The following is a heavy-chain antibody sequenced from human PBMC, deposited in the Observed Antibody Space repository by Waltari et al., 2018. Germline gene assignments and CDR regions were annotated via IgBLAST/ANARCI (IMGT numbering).Heavy chain of an antibody. Sequence: QVQLVQSGAEVKKPGASVKVSCKASGYTFTGYYMHWVRQAPGQGLEWMGRINPNSGGTNYAQKFQGRVTMTRDTSISTAYMKLSRLRSDDTAVYYCARVGGSPRVRGVWAFDIWGQGTMVTVSS. CDR1: GYTFTGYY. J-gene: IGHJ3*02. V-gene: IGHV1-2*06. CDR3: ARVGGSPRVRGVWAFDI. D-gene: IGHD1-26*01. CDR2: INPNSGGT.